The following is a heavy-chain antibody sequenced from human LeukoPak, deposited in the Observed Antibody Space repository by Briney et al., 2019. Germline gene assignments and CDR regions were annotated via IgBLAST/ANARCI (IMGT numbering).Heavy chain of an antibody. CDR2: INPSGGST. V-gene: IGHV1-46*01. Sequence: GASVKVSCKASGYTFTSYYMHWVRQAPGQGLEWMGIINPSGGSTSYAQKFQGRVTMTRDTSTSTVYMELSSLRSEDTAVYYCARTTSQVRGVIFGPMDVWGQGTTVTVSS. CDR3: ARTTSQVRGVIFGPMDV. J-gene: IGHJ6*02. D-gene: IGHD3-10*01. CDR1: GYTFTSYY.